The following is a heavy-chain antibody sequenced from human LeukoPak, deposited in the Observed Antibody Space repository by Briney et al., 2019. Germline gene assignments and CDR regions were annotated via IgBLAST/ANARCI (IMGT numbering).Heavy chain of an antibody. Sequence: PSETLSLTCAVYGGSFSGYYWSWIRQPPGKGLEWIGEINHSGSTNYNPSLKSRVTISVDTSKNQFSLKLSSVTAADTAVYYCARHVSAYYYDSSGYYYWGQGTLVTVSS. J-gene: IGHJ4*02. CDR1: GGSFSGYY. CDR2: INHSGST. V-gene: IGHV4-34*01. CDR3: ARHVSAYYYDSSGYYY. D-gene: IGHD3-22*01.